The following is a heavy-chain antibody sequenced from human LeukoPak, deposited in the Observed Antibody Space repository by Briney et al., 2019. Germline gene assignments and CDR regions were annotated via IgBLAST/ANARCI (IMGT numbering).Heavy chain of an antibody. Sequence: SQTLSLTCTVSGGSISSGGYYWSWIRQPAGKGLEWIGRIYTSGSTNYNPSLKSRVTISVDTSKNQFSLKLSSVTAADTAVYYCARGGGNSPLWGQGTLVTVSS. D-gene: IGHD4-23*01. CDR2: IYTSGST. V-gene: IGHV4-61*02. J-gene: IGHJ4*02. CDR1: GGSISSGGYY. CDR3: ARGGGNSPL.